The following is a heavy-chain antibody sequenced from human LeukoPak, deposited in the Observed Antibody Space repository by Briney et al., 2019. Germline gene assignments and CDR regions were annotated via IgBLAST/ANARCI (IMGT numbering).Heavy chain of an antibody. CDR3: ATGSGGRGLFHYCGMDV. CDR2: ISYDGNNK. Sequence: GGSLRLSCAASGFTFSSYAIHWVRQAPGKGLEWVAIISYDGNNKYYADSVKGRFTISRDNSKNTLYLQMNSLRAEDTAVYYCATGSGGRGLFHYCGMDVWGNGTTVTVSS. J-gene: IGHJ6*04. CDR1: GFTFSSYA. V-gene: IGHV3-30*04. D-gene: IGHD2-15*01.